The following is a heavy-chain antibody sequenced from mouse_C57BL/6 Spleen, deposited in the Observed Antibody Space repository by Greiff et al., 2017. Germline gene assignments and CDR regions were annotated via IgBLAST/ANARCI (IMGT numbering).Heavy chain of an antibody. Sequence: EVHLVESGGGLVKPGGSLKLSCAASGFTFSDYGMHWVRQAPEKGLEWVAYISSGSSTIYYADTVKGRFTISRDNAKNTLFLQMTSLRSEDTAMYYCARRATDWYFDVWGTGTTVTVSS. J-gene: IGHJ1*03. D-gene: IGHD3-1*01. V-gene: IGHV5-17*01. CDR1: GFTFSDYG. CDR3: ARRATDWYFDV. CDR2: ISSGSSTI.